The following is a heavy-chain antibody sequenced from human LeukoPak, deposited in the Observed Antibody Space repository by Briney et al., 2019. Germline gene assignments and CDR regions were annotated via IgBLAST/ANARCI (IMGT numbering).Heavy chain of an antibody. Sequence: SETLSLTCTVSGGSISSDYWSWIRQPAGKGLEWIGRIYTSGSPSYNPSLKSRVTMSLDTSKNQFSLNLTSATAADTAVYYCARGNWASALDYWGQGPLVTVSS. J-gene: IGHJ4*02. CDR2: IYTSGSP. CDR1: GGSISSDY. CDR3: ARGNWASALDY. V-gene: IGHV4-4*07. D-gene: IGHD7-27*01.